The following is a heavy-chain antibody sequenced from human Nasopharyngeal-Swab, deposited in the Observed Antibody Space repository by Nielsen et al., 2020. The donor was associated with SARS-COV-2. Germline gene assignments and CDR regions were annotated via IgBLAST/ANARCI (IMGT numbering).Heavy chain of an antibody. V-gene: IGHV4-59*01. D-gene: IGHD3-22*01. CDR2: IYYSGST. CDR3: ARGVYYDSSGYAGYMDV. J-gene: IGHJ6*03. Sequence: GSLRLSCTVSGGSISSYYWSWIRQPPGKGLEWIGYIYYSGSTNYNPSLKSRVTISVDTSKNQFSLKLSSVTAADTAVYYCARGVYYDSSGYAGYMDVWGKGTTVTVSS. CDR1: GGSISSYY.